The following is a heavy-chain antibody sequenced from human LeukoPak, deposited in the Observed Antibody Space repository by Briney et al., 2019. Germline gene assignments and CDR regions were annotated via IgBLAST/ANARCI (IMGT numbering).Heavy chain of an antibody. J-gene: IGHJ4*02. D-gene: IGHD3-10*01. V-gene: IGHV3-21*01. CDR1: GFTFSSYS. CDR3: ARGEWFGELGIDY. Sequence: GGSLRLSCAASGFTFSSYSMNWVRQAPGKGLEWVSSISSSSSYIYYADSVKGRLTISRDNAKNSLYLQMNSLRAEDTAVYYCARGEWFGELGIDYWGQGTLVTVSS. CDR2: ISSSSSYI.